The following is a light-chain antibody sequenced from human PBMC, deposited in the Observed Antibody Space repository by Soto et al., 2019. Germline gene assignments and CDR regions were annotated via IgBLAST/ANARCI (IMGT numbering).Light chain of an antibody. CDR2: TGS. Sequence: DIQMTQSPSSLSASVGDRFTITFRASQAIDSWLAWYQQKPGEAPKLLIFTGSLLHSGVPPRFSGSGSGTDFTLTISSLQPEDFATYYCQQTLSFPPTFGQGTKVDIK. J-gene: IGKJ1*01. V-gene: IGKV1-12*01. CDR1: QAIDSW. CDR3: QQTLSFPPT.